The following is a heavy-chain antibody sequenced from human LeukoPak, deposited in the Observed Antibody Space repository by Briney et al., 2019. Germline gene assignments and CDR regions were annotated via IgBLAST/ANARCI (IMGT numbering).Heavy chain of an antibody. CDR1: GGSFSGYY. J-gene: IGHJ5*02. V-gene: IGHV4-34*01. Sequence: PSETLSLTCAVYGGSFSGYYWSWIRQPPGKGLEWIGEINHSGSTNYNPSLRSRVTISVDTSKNQFSLKLSSVTAADTAVYYCARVYCSGGSCYVFWFDPWGQGTLVTVSS. CDR2: INHSGST. D-gene: IGHD2-15*01. CDR3: ARVYCSGGSCYVFWFDP.